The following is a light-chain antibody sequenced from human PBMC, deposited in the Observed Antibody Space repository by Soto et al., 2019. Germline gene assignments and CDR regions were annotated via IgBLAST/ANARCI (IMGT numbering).Light chain of an antibody. Sequence: EIVLTQSPGTLSLSPGERGTLSCRSSQSVSNNYLAWYQQKPGQAPRLLIYGASNRATGIPDRFSGSGSGTDFTLTISGLQPDDFATYFCQQYKSYAPTFGQGTKVDI. CDR3: QQYKSYAPT. CDR2: GAS. CDR1: QSVSNNY. J-gene: IGKJ1*01. V-gene: IGKV3-20*01.